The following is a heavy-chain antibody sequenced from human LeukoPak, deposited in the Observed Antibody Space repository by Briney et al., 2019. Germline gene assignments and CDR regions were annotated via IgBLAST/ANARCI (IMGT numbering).Heavy chain of an antibody. CDR1: GFTFSTYA. V-gene: IGHV3-23*01. CDR3: AKDGSSSGYPYYMDV. J-gene: IGHJ6*03. D-gene: IGHD5-12*01. Sequence: GGSLRLSCEVSGFTFSTYAMSWVRQAPGKGLEWVSVISGSGGSTYYADSVKGRFTISRDNSKNTLYLQMNSLRAEDTAVYYCAKDGSSSGYPYYMDVWGKGTTVTVSS. CDR2: ISGSGGST.